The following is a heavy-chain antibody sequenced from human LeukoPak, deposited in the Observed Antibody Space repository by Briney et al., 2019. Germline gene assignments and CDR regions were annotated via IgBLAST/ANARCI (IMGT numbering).Heavy chain of an antibody. D-gene: IGHD3-3*01. CDR1: GGSVSSYY. Sequence: SETLSLTCTVSGGSVSSYYWTWIRQPPGKGLEWIGYIYNSGSTSYTPSLKSRVAISVDTSKNQFSLKLSSVTAADTAVYYCARHSMYYDFWSGYWHGMDVWGQGTTVTVSS. CDR3: ARHSMYYDFWSGYWHGMDV. V-gene: IGHV4-59*08. CDR2: IYNSGST. J-gene: IGHJ6*02.